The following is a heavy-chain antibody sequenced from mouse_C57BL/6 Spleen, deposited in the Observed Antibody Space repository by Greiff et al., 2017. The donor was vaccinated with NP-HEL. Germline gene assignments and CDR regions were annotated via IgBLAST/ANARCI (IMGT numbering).Heavy chain of an antibody. D-gene: IGHD1-1*01. Sequence: EVHLVESGGGLVKPGGSLKLSCAASGFTFSDYGMHWVRQAPEKGLEWVAYISSGSSTSYYADKVKGRFTISRDNAKNTLFLQMTSLRSEDTAMYYCARDDGSSYNAMDYWGQGTSVTVSS. CDR2: ISSGSSTS. V-gene: IGHV5-17*01. CDR3: ARDDGSSYNAMDY. J-gene: IGHJ4*01. CDR1: GFTFSDYG.